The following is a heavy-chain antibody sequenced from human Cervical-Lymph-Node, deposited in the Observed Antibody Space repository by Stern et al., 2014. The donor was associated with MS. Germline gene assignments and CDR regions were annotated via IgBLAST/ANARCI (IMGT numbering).Heavy chain of an antibody. Sequence: VQLVESGAEVKKPGESLKISCKGSGYSFSNHWIGWMRQMPGKGLEWMGMIYPTDSDTRYSPSFQGQVTISADTSISTAYLQWSSLKASDPAIYYCAKPGGSSHFDYWGQGTLVTVSS. D-gene: IGHD1-14*01. J-gene: IGHJ4*02. CDR3: AKPGGSSHFDY. CDR2: IYPTDSDT. CDR1: GYSFSNHW. V-gene: IGHV5-51*03.